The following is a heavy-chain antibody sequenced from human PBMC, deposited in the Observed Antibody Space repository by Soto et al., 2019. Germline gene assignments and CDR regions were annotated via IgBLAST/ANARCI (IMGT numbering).Heavy chain of an antibody. CDR3: ARVRDIVVVPAAELDY. Sequence: ASVKVSCKASGYTFTSYGISWVRQAPGQGLEWMGWISAYNGNTNYAQKLQGRVTMTTDTSTITAYMELRSLRSDDTAVYYCARVRDIVVVPAAELDYWGQGTLVTVSS. V-gene: IGHV1-18*01. CDR2: ISAYNGNT. D-gene: IGHD2-2*01. J-gene: IGHJ4*02. CDR1: GYTFTSYG.